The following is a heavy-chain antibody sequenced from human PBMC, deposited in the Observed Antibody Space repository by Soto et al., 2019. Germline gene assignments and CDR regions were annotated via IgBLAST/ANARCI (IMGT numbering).Heavy chain of an antibody. CDR3: ARAAEAYCGGDCYPPFDY. Sequence: QVQLVQSGAEVKKPGSSVKVSCKASGGTFSSYTISWVRQAPGQGLEWMGRIIPILGIANYAQKFQGRVTINADKSTSTAYMELSSLRSEDTAVYYCARAAEAYCGGDCYPPFDYWGQGTLVTVSS. J-gene: IGHJ4*02. CDR1: GGTFSSYT. V-gene: IGHV1-69*02. D-gene: IGHD2-21*02. CDR2: IIPILGIA.